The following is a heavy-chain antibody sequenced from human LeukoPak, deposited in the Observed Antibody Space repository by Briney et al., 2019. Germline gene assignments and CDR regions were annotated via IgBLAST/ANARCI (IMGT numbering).Heavy chain of an antibody. Sequence: GGSLRLSCAASGFTFTGHNMNWVRQAPGKGLEWVAYISISSGTIFYADSVKGRFSISRDNAKSSLDLQMNSLRAEDTAVYYCARYVEMATSDAFDIWGQGTMVTVSS. V-gene: IGHV3-48*04. CDR3: ARYVEMATSDAFDI. CDR1: GFTFTGHN. J-gene: IGHJ3*02. D-gene: IGHD5-24*01. CDR2: ISISSGTI.